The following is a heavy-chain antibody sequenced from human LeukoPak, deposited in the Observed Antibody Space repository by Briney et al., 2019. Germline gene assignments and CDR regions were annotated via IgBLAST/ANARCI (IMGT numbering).Heavy chain of an antibody. J-gene: IGHJ3*02. CDR3: ARELGRRYCSSTSCLDAFDI. V-gene: IGHV4-59*12. CDR1: GGSISSYY. D-gene: IGHD2-2*01. Sequence: SETLSLTCTVSGGSISSYYWSWIRQPAGKGLEWIGYIYHSGSTYYNPSLKSRVTISVDRSKNQFSLKLSSVTAADTAVYYCARELGRRYCSSTSCLDAFDIWGQGTMVTVSS. CDR2: IYHSGST.